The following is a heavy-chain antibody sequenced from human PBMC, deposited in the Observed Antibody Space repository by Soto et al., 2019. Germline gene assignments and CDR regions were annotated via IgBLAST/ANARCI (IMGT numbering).Heavy chain of an antibody. CDR3: AVGNIVIPGWGY. D-gene: IGHD2-2*01. CDR1: GDSFSNFY. Sequence: SEILSLPCAVYGDSFSNFYWPWVRQSPRKGLEWIGEIGHGGATNYNPSLKSRDTLSMDTPKNQFSLKLSSVTAADTAVYYCAVGNIVIPGWGYWGQGILVTVSS. V-gene: IGHV4-34*01. CDR2: IGHGGAT. J-gene: IGHJ4*02.